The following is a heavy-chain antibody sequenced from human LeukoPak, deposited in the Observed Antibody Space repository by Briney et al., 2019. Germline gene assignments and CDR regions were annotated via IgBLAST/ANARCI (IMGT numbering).Heavy chain of an antibody. Sequence: PGGSLRLSCVASDFTISFYWMTWVRQAPGKGLEWVANILPDGSQKYYVDSVKGRFTISRDNPKNSLYLQINSLRAEDTAVYYCGRLAHNAWYAIDYWGQGTLVTVSS. CDR3: GRLAHNAWYAIDY. J-gene: IGHJ4*02. CDR2: ILPDGSQK. CDR1: DFTISFYW. V-gene: IGHV3-7*01. D-gene: IGHD6-13*01.